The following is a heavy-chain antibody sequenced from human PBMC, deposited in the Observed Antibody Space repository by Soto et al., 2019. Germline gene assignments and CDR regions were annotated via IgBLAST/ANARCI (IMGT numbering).Heavy chain of an antibody. Sequence: SETLSLTCTDSGCSISSYYWSWIRQPPGKGLEWIGYIYYSGSTNYNPSLKSRVTIAVDTSKNQLSLKLSSVTAADTVVYYCARILGEWFPDAFDIWGQGTMVTVSS. V-gene: IGHV4-59*01. CDR2: IYYSGST. D-gene: IGHD3-3*01. J-gene: IGHJ3*02. CDR3: ARILGEWFPDAFDI. CDR1: GCSISSYY.